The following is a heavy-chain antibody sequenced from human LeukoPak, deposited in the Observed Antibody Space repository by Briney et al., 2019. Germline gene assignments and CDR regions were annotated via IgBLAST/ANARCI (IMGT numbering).Heavy chain of an antibody. CDR2: INPSGGST. J-gene: IGHJ4*02. D-gene: IGHD2-15*01. Sequence: ASVKVSCKASGYTFTSYYMHWVRQAPGQGLEWMGIINPSGGSTSYAQKCQGRVTMTRDTSTSTVYMEVSSLRSEDTAVYYCARWNIDGSCYDYWGQGTLVTVSS. V-gene: IGHV1-46*01. CDR1: GYTFTSYY. CDR3: ARWNIDGSCYDY.